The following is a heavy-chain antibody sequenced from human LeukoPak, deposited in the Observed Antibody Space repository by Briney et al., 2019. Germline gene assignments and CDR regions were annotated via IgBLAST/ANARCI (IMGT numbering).Heavy chain of an antibody. CDR2: ISSSSATI. V-gene: IGHV3-48*01. J-gene: IGHJ5*02. Sequence: GGSLRLSCEGSGFSLSAYNMNWVRQAPGKGLESVSYISSSSATIFYADSVKGRFTISRDNAKNSLYLQMNSLRAEDTAVYYCAKEAAYYDILTGSDRFDPWGQGTLVTVSS. D-gene: IGHD3-9*01. CDR3: AKEAAYYDILTGSDRFDP. CDR1: GFSLSAYN.